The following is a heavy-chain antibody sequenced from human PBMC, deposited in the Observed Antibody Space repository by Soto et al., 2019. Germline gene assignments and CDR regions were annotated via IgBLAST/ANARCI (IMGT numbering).Heavy chain of an antibody. V-gene: IGHV4-30-4*01. CDR1: GGSISSGDYY. J-gene: IGHJ6*02. CDR2: IYYSGRT. CDR3: ARDRGADYYYGMDV. Sequence: QVQLQESGPGLVKPSQTLSLTCTVSGGSISSGDYYWSWIRQPPGKGLEWIGYIYYSGRTYYNPSPKSRLTISIDTPKNQFSLKLSSVTAADTAVYYCARDRGADYYYGMDVWGQGTTVTVSS.